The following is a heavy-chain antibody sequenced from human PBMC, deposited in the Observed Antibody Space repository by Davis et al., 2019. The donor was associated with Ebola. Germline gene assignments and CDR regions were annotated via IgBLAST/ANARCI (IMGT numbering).Heavy chain of an antibody. J-gene: IGHJ4*02. Sequence: AASVKVSCKASGGTFSSYAISWVRQAPGQGLEWMGGIIPIFGTANYAQKFQGRVTITADESTSTAYMELSSLRSEDTAVYYCAKGDLLWFGEFHFDYWGQGTLVTVSS. CDR1: GGTFSSYA. CDR2: IIPIFGTA. D-gene: IGHD3-10*01. V-gene: IGHV1-69*13. CDR3: AKGDLLWFGEFHFDY.